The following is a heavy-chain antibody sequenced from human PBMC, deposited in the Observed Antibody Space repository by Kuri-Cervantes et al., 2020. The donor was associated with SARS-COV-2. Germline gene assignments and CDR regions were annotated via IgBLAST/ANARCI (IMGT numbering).Heavy chain of an antibody. V-gene: IGHV3-30*03. CDR2: ISHDGKNK. Sequence: GESLKISCAASGFNFSRTDMHWVRQAPGKGLEWVAVISHDGKNKKCIASGKGRFTISRDNSQNTLYLHMKSLRSEDTAMYYCARSHKDIVVVPAARGYYYGMDVWGQGTTVTVSS. J-gene: IGHJ6*02. CDR1: GFNFSRTD. CDR3: ARSHKDIVVVPAARGYYYGMDV. D-gene: IGHD2-2*01.